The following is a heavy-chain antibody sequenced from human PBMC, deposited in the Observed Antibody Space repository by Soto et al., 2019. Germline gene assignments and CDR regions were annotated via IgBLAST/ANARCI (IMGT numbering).Heavy chain of an antibody. V-gene: IGHV3-30*03. CDR1: GFTFSYYA. CDR2: VSYDGSTK. CDR3: ARNDWGTNYFDY. D-gene: IGHD3-16*01. J-gene: IGHJ4*02. Sequence: QVQLVESGGGVVQPGRSLRLSCAASGFTFSYYAMHWVRQAPGKGLEWVAIVSYDGSTKFYADSVKGRFTISRDNSKNTLYLQMNSLRADDTAVYYCARNDWGTNYFDYWGQGTLVTVSS.